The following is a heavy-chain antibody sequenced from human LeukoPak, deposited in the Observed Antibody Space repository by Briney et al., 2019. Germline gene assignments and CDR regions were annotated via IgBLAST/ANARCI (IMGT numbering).Heavy chain of an antibody. CDR2: ISYDGSNK. Sequence: GGSLRLSCAASGFTFSSYGMHWVRQAPGKGLEWVAVISYDGSNKYYADSVKGRFTISRDNSKNSLHLQMNSLRVEDTAIYYCARDPYNGAYSEGYYYYYMDVWGKGTTVTVSS. J-gene: IGHJ6*03. CDR1: GFTFSSYG. D-gene: IGHD1-1*01. V-gene: IGHV3-30*03. CDR3: ARDPYNGAYSEGYYYYYMDV.